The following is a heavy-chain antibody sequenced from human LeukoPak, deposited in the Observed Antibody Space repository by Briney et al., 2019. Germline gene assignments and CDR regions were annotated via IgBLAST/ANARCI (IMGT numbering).Heavy chain of an antibody. CDR3: ARHPGKVTNDWYFDL. V-gene: IGHV1-2*02. CDR2: INPNSGGT. CDR1: GYTFTGYY. D-gene: IGHD4-23*01. Sequence: ASVKVSCKASGYTFTGYYMHWVRQAPGQGLEWMGWINPNSGGTNYAQKFQGRITMTRDTSITTAYMELSRLSSDDTAVYYCARHPGKVTNDWYFDLWGRGTLVTVSS. J-gene: IGHJ2*01.